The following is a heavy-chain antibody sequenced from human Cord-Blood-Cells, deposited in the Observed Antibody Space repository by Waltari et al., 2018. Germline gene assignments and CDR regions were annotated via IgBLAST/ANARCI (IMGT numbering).Heavy chain of an antibody. V-gene: IGHV1-24*01. CDR2: LAPEDGET. CDR3: ATQWRVGATTDY. J-gene: IGHJ4*02. D-gene: IGHD1-26*01. Sequence: QVQLVQSGAEVKKPGASVKVSCKVSGYTLTELSMHWVRQAPGKGLEWMGGLAPEDGETIYAQKFQGRVTMTEDTSTDTAYMELSSLRSEDTAVYYCATQWRVGATTDYWGQGTLVTVSS. CDR1: GYTLTELS.